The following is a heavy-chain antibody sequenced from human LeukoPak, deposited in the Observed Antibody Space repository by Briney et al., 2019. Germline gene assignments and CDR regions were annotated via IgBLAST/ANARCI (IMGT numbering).Heavy chain of an antibody. CDR2: ISSGSDYI. CDR1: GFTFSYYT. CDR3: ARGAWFGELHPLGWFDP. V-gene: IGHV3-21*01. J-gene: IGHJ5*02. Sequence: GGSLRLSCAASGFTFSYYTMNWVRQAPGKGLEWVSSISSGSDYIYYADSVKGRFTISRDNSKNTLYLQMNSLRAEDTAVYYCARGAWFGELHPLGWFDPWGQGTLVTVSS. D-gene: IGHD3-10*01.